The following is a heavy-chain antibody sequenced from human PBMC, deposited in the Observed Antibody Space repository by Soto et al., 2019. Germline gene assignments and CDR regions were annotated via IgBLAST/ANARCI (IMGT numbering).Heavy chain of an antibody. V-gene: IGHV4-39*01. CDR1: GGSISSSSYY. CDR3: ARHTSRYGYSIFGY. D-gene: IGHD5-18*01. Sequence: PSETLSLTCTVSGGSISSSSYYWGWIRQPPGKGLEWIGSIYYSGSTYYNPSLKSRVTISVDTSKNQFSLKLSSVTAADTAVYYCARHTSRYGYSIFGYWGQGTLVTASS. J-gene: IGHJ4*02. CDR2: IYYSGST.